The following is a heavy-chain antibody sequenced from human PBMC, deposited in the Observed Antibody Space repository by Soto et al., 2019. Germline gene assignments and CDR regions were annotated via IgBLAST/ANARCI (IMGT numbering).Heavy chain of an antibody. CDR3: ARDRTDSGYETNWIDP. CDR1: GGTFGSEA. D-gene: IGHD5-12*01. V-gene: IGHV1-69*06. Sequence: SVKVSCKASGGTFGSEAITWVRQAPGQGLEWVGRTIPIFGTTNYAQNLQGRVTISADKSELTSYMELHSLTSDDTAFYYCARDRTDSGYETNWIDPWGQGTQVTVS. CDR2: TIPIFGTT. J-gene: IGHJ5*02.